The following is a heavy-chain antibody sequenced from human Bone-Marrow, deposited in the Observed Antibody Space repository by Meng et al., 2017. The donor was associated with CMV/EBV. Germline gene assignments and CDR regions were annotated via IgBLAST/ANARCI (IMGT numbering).Heavy chain of an antibody. CDR3: ARVEEVLGWELLSFDY. CDR2: ISSSSSYI. Sequence: GESLKISCAASGFTFSSYSMNWVRQAPGKGLEWVSSISSSSSYIYYADSVKGRFTISRDNAKNSLYLQMNRLRAEDTAVYYCARVEEVLGWELLSFDYWGQGTLVTVSS. J-gene: IGHJ4*02. D-gene: IGHD3-10*01. V-gene: IGHV3-21*01. CDR1: GFTFSSYS.